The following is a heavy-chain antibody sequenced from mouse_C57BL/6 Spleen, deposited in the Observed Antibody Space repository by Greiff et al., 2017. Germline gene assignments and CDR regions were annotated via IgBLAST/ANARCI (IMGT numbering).Heavy chain of an antibody. D-gene: IGHD1-1*01. CDR3: ARRYGSSWDYYAMDY. CDR2: IWGVGST. V-gene: IGHV2-6*01. Sequence: VQLVESGPGLVAPSQSLSITCTVSGFSLTSYGVDWVRQSPGKGLEWLGVIWGVGSTNYNSALKSRLSISKDKSKSQVFLKMNSLQTDDTAMYYCARRYGSSWDYYAMDYWGQGTSVTVSS. J-gene: IGHJ4*01. CDR1: GFSLTSYG.